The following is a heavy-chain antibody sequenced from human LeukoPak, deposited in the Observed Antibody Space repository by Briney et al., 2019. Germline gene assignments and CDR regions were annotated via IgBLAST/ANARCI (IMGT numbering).Heavy chain of an antibody. D-gene: IGHD6-13*01. CDR1: GGSISSGGYY. CDR2: IYYSGST. J-gene: IGHJ4*02. V-gene: IGHV4-31*03. CDR3: ARHQYSGTVDY. Sequence: MSSQTLSLTCTVSGGSISSGGYYWSWIRQHPGKGLEWIGYIYYSGSTYYNPSLRRRVTISVDTSKNQFSLKLSSVTAADTAVYYCARHQYSGTVDYWGQGTLVTVSS.